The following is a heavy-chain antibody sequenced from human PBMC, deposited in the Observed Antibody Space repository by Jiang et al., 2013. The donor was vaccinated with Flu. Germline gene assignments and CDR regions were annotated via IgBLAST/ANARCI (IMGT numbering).Heavy chain of an antibody. CDR3: ARESGDLWFGESTSLSPDY. D-gene: IGHD3-10*01. J-gene: IGHJ4*02. V-gene: IGHV4-31*03. Sequence: GPGLVKPSQTLSLTCTVSGGSISSGGYYWSWIRQHPGKGLEWIGYIYYSGSTYYNPSLKSRVTISVDTSKNQFSLKLSSVTAADTAVYYCARESGDLWFGESTSLSPDYWGQGTLVTVSS. CDR2: IYYSGST. CDR1: GGSISSGGYY.